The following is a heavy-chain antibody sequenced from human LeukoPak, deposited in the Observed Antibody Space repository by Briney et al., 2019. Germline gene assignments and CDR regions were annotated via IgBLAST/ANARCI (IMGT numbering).Heavy chain of an antibody. J-gene: IGHJ5*02. CDR1: GYTFTSYD. D-gene: IGHD2-2*01. CDR2: MNPNSGNT. Sequence: ASVKVSCKASGYTFTSYDINWVRQATGQGLEWMGWMNPNSGNTGYAQKFQGRVTITRNTSISTAYMGLSSLRSEDTAVYYCARGRYCSSTSCYSKWFDPWGQGTLVTVSS. CDR3: ARGRYCSSTSCYSKWFDP. V-gene: IGHV1-8*03.